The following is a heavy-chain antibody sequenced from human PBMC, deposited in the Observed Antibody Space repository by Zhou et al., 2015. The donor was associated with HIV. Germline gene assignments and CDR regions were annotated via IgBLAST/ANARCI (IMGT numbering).Heavy chain of an antibody. V-gene: IGHV1-69*06. CDR1: RYTFTAYS. CDR2: IVPFFGTA. CDR3: AREGWGSWYFDL. Sequence: QVQLVQSGAEVKKPGASVTVSCEASRYTFTAYSIHWVRQAPGQGLEWMGGIVPFFGTANYAQKFQGRVTITADKSTSTAYMELSSLRSDDTAAYYCAREGWGSWYFDLWGRGTLVSVSS. D-gene: IGHD7-27*01. J-gene: IGHJ2*01.